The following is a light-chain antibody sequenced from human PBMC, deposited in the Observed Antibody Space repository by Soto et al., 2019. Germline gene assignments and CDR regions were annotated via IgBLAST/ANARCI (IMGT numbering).Light chain of an antibody. V-gene: IGKV3-20*01. Sequence: EIVLTQSPGTLSLSPGERATLSCRASQSVSSSYLAWYQQKPGQAPRLLIYGASSRATGIPDRFSGSGSGTDFTLTISRLEPDDFAVYYCQQYGSSPDTFGQGTKRQSK. CDR1: QSVSSSY. J-gene: IGKJ2*01. CDR2: GAS. CDR3: QQYGSSPDT.